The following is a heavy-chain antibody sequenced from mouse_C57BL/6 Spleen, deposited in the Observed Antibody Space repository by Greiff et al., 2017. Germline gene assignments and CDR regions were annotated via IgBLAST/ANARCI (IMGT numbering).Heavy chain of an antibody. CDR3: ARDEYYGSSYWYFDF. Sequence: EVKLVESGGGLVKPGGSLKLSCAASGFTFSSYAMSWVRQTPEKRLEWVATISDGGSYTYYPDHVKGRFTIARDNAKNNLYLQMSHLKSEDTAMYYCARDEYYGSSYWYFDFWGTGTTVTVSS. V-gene: IGHV5-4*01. D-gene: IGHD1-1*01. J-gene: IGHJ1*03. CDR1: GFTFSSYA. CDR2: ISDGGSYT.